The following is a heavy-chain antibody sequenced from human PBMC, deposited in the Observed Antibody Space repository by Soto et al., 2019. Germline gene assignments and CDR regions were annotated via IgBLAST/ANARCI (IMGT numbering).Heavy chain of an antibody. J-gene: IGHJ5*02. D-gene: IGHD1-26*01. V-gene: IGHV3-23*04. CDR3: ARGSHCYSGRHEGDA. Sequence: EVQLVESGGRLVQRGGSLRLSCSGSGFIFGDHVMDWVRQAPGKGLVWVAGISGSGNSPFFRDSVKGRFTISRDISKNTVYRTMNNLRDEDSAMYFCARGSHCYSGRHEGDAWGLGTLVTVSS. CDR2: ISGSGNSP. CDR1: GFIFGDHV.